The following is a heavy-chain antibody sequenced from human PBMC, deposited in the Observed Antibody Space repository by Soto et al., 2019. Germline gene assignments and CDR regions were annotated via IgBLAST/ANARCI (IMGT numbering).Heavy chain of an antibody. Sequence: QITLKESGPTLVKPTQTLTLTCTFSGLSLGTTGVGVGWVLQPPGKALEWLALLYWDDDKRYSPALKSGLTITKDTSEKQVVLTMTNIDTVDTATYYCVQSRCGGDCLQIYSSHSYYGVDVWGQGTTVTVSS. D-gene: IGHD2-21*02. CDR3: VQSRCGGDCLQIYSSHSYYGVDV. V-gene: IGHV2-5*02. CDR2: LYWDDDK. J-gene: IGHJ6*02. CDR1: GLSLGTTGVG.